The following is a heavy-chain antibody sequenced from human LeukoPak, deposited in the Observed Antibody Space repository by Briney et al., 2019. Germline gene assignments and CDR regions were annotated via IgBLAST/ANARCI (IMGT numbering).Heavy chain of an antibody. CDR2: ISGSGGST. Sequence: PGGSLRLSCAASGFTFSSYAMSWVRQAPGKGLEWVSAISGSGGSTYYADSVKGRFTISRDNSKNTLYLQMNSLRAEDTAVYYCAKSYVEMATIQYYFDYWGQGTLVTVSS. CDR3: AKSYVEMATIQYYFDY. D-gene: IGHD5-24*01. CDR1: GFTFSSYA. V-gene: IGHV3-23*01. J-gene: IGHJ4*02.